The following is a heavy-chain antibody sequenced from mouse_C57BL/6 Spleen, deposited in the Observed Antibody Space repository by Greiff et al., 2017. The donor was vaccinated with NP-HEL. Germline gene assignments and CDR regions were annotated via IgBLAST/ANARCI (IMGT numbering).Heavy chain of an antibody. CDR1: GFTFSSYA. CDR2: ISDGGSYT. Sequence: EVKLMESGGGLVKPGGSLKLSCAASGFTFSSYAMSWVRQTPEKRLEWVATISDGGSYTYYPDNVKGRFTISRDNAKNNLYLQMSHLKSEDTAMYYCARDHILRTWFAYWGQGPLVTVSA. CDR3: ARDHILRTWFAY. V-gene: IGHV5-4*01. J-gene: IGHJ3*01. D-gene: IGHD2-12*01.